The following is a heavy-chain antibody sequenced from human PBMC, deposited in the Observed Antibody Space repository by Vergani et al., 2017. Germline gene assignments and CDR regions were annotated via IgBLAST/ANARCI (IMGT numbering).Heavy chain of an antibody. V-gene: IGHV1-69*13. CDR3: AIPPAAAAGMYQAAEDEYFQH. Sequence: QGQLSQSGAEVKKPGSSVKVSCKASGGTFSSNSISWVRQAPGQGLEWMGRIIPIFGTTSYAQKFQGRVTITADESTSTAYMELSSLRSEDTAVYYCAIPPAAAAGMYQAAEDEYFQHWGQGTLVTVSS. J-gene: IGHJ1*01. CDR2: IIPIFGTT. D-gene: IGHD6-13*01. CDR1: GGTFSSNS.